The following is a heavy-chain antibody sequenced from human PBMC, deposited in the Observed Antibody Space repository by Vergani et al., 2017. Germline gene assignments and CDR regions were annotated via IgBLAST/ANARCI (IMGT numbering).Heavy chain of an antibody. D-gene: IGHD3-22*01. CDR2: IKQDGSED. CDR3: AGPQGTSAYYYGGFDY. CDR1: GFNFQIYW. J-gene: IGHJ4*02. Sequence: EVQLLESGGDLVQPGGSLRLSCEASGFNFQIYWMGWVRQTAEKGLEWVANIKQDGSEDYYVDSVKGRFTITRDNAKNTLSLQMNSLTAEDTAIYYCAGPQGTSAYYYGGFDYWGQGILVTVSS. V-gene: IGHV3-7*03.